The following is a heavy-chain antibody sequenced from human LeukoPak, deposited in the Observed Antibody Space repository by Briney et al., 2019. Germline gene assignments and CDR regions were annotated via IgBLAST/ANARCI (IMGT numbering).Heavy chain of an antibody. J-gene: IGHJ4*02. V-gene: IGHV3-30-3*01. CDR1: GFTFSSYA. CDR2: ISYDGSNK. CDR3: ARGDHFDY. Sequence: GGSLRLSCAASGFTFSSYAMHWVRQAPGKGLEWVAVISYDGSNKYYADSVKGRFTISRDNSKNTLYLQMNSLRAEDTAVYYCARGDHFDYWGQGTLVTVSS.